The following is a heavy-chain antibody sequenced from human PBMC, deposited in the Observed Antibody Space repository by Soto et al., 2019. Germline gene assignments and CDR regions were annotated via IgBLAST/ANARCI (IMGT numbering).Heavy chain of an antibody. CDR1: GFTFRSSC. CDR3: ARRYSSSSREDYYYGMDV. Sequence: GGSLRLSCAASGFTFRSSCMHWVRQAPGKGLVWVSRIKSDGSSTRYADSVKGRFTISRDNAKNTLYLQMNSLRAEDTAVYYCARRYSSSSREDYYYGMDVWGQGTTVTVSS. J-gene: IGHJ6*02. D-gene: IGHD6-6*01. V-gene: IGHV3-74*01. CDR2: IKSDGSST.